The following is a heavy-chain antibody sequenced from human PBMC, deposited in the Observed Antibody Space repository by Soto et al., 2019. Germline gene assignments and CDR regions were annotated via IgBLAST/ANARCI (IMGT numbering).Heavy chain of an antibody. CDR3: AREISCGGVCLELYYYYMDV. D-gene: IGHD3-3*01. Sequence: PGGSLRLSCAASGFTFSSYGMHWVRQAPGKGLEWVAVIWYDGSNKYYADSVKGRFTISRDNSKNTLYLQMNSLRAEDTAVYYCAREISCGGVCLELYYYYMDVWGKGTTVTVSS. J-gene: IGHJ6*03. V-gene: IGHV3-33*01. CDR1: GFTFSSYG. CDR2: IWYDGSNK.